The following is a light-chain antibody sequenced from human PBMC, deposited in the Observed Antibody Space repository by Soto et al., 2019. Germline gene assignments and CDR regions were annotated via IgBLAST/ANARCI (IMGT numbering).Light chain of an antibody. CDR1: QSISNW. Sequence: DIQMTQSPSTLSASVGDRVTITCRASQSISNWLAWHQQKPGKAPKLLIYKASSLESGVPSRFSGSGSGTDFTLTISSLQPEDFATYYCQQLNSYSEAFGQGTKVDIK. CDR3: QQLNSYSEA. CDR2: KAS. J-gene: IGKJ1*01. V-gene: IGKV1-5*03.